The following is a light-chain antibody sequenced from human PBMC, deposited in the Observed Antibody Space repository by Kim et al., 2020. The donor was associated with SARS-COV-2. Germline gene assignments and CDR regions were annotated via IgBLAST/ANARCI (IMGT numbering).Light chain of an antibody. CDR2: GTS. CDR1: QSLNSNY. V-gene: IGKV3-20*01. Sequence: SPGERATLSCSASQSLNSNYVTWYQKKRGLAPRLLMFGTSSRATGIPDRFSGSGSGTDFTLTISRLEPEDSAVYYCQQFGTSPWTFGQGSKVEIK. J-gene: IGKJ1*01. CDR3: QQFGTSPWT.